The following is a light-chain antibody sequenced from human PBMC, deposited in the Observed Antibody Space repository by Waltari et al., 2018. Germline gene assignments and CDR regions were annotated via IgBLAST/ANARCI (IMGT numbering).Light chain of an antibody. CDR3: QKYESLPAT. CDR1: QSVGRY. CDR2: GAS. J-gene: IGKJ1*01. V-gene: IGKV3-20*01. Sequence: EIVLTQSPGTLSLSPGDRATLSCRASQSVGRYLAWYQQTPGQAPRLLIYGASSRATGIPDRFSGSGSGTDFSLTISRLEPEDFAVYYCQKYESLPATFGQGTKVEI.